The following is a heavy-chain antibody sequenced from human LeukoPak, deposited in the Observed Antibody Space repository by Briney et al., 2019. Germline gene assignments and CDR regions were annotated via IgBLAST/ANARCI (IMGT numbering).Heavy chain of an antibody. V-gene: IGHV3-33*01. CDR2: IWYDGSNK. D-gene: IGHD3-10*01. CDR3: ARDYRHYMDY. J-gene: IGHJ4*02. Sequence: GRSLRLSCAASGFTFSSYGMHWVRQAPGKGLEWVAVIWYDGSNKYYADSVKGRFTISRDNSKNTLSLQMNSLRAENTAVYYCARDYRHYMDYWGQGTLVTVSS. CDR1: GFTFSSYG.